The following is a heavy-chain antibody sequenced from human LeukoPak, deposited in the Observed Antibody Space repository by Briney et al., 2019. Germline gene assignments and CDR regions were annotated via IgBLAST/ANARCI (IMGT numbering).Heavy chain of an antibody. CDR2: IIPILGIA. J-gene: IGHJ6*02. CDR3: ATRITMVRGVIMEYYYYGMDV. CDR1: GYTFTSYG. V-gene: IGHV1-69*04. D-gene: IGHD3-10*01. Sequence: SVKVSCKASGYTFTSYGISWVRQAPGQGLEWMGRIIPILGIANYAQKFQGRVTITADKSTSTAYMELSSLRSEDTAVYYCATRITMVRGVIMEYYYYGMDVWGQGTTVTVSS.